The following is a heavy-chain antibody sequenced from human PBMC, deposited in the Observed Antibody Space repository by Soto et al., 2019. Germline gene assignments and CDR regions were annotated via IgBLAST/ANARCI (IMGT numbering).Heavy chain of an antibody. Sequence: GGSLRLSCASSGFTFSNYDLHWVRQAPGKGLQWVANINVAGNTYYPVSVKGRFIISRENAKNSFYLHISSLRAEDTAVYYCTRTADFTSAFDIWGLGTMVTVSS. J-gene: IGHJ3*02. D-gene: IGHD2-21*02. CDR1: GFTFSNYD. V-gene: IGHV3-13*01. CDR2: INVAGNT. CDR3: TRTADFTSAFDI.